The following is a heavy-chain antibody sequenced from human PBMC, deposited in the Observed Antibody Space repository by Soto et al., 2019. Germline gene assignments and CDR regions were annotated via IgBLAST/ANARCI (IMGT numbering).Heavy chain of an antibody. D-gene: IGHD3-10*01. CDR2: LYYTGST. J-gene: IGHJ4*02. V-gene: IGHV4-31*03. Sequence: QVQLQESGPGLVKPSQTLSLTCSVSGGSISRGGYYWSWIRQHPGKGLEWIGYLYYTGSTSYNPSLKSRLTLSVDTSKNQFSLQLSSVTAADTAVYYCASFRGWPPYYFDYWGQGTLVTVSS. CDR1: GGSISRGGYY. CDR3: ASFRGWPPYYFDY.